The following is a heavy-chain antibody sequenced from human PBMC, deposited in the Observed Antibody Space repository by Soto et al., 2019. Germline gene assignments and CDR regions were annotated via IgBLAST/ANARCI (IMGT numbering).Heavy chain of an antibody. CDR3: ARDGPLGSNYYYDSSGYSEDAFDI. J-gene: IGHJ3*02. Sequence: QVQLVESGGGVVQPGRSLRLSCAASGFTFSSYAMHWVRQAPGKGLEWVAVISYDGSNKYYADSVKGRFTISRDNSKNTLYLQMNSLRAEDTAVYYCARDGPLGSNYYYDSSGYSEDAFDIWGQGTMVTVSS. CDR1: GFTFSSYA. V-gene: IGHV3-30-3*01. D-gene: IGHD3-22*01. CDR2: ISYDGSNK.